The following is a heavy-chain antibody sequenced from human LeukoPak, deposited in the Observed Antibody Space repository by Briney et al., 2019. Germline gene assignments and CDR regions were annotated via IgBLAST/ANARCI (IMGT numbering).Heavy chain of an antibody. CDR1: GGTFSSYA. Sequence: SVKVSCKASGGTFSSYAISWVRQAPGQGLEWMGGIIPIFGTANYAQKFQGRVSITADKSTSTAYMQLSSLRSEDTAVYYCARDRTTEAFDIWGQGTMVTVSS. V-gene: IGHV1-69*06. D-gene: IGHD1-1*01. CDR2: IIPIFGTA. CDR3: ARDRTTEAFDI. J-gene: IGHJ3*02.